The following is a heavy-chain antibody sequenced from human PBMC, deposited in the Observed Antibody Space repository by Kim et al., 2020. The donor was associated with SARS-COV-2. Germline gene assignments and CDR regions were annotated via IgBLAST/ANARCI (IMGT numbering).Heavy chain of an antibody. CDR2: VSRDGFST. Sequence: GGSLRLSCSASGFSFSSTAMHWVRQAPGKGLEYIGVVSRDGFSTDYADSVKGRFTISRDNSKNTLYLQVNSLRPEDTAVYYCVRPVDSWELLRFWGQGTLVIVSS. J-gene: IGHJ4*02. CDR1: GFSFSSTA. CDR3: VRPVDSWELLRF. V-gene: IGHV3-64*03. D-gene: IGHD1-26*01.